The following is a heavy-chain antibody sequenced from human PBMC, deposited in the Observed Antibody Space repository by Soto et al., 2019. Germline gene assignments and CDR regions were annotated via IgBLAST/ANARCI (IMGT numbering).Heavy chain of an antibody. CDR3: TRRGWFGEFNYYFGMDV. Sequence: SQTLSLTCAISGDSVSSNTAAWHWIRQSPSRGLEWLGRTYYRSKWYSDYAVSVKSRITINSDTSKNQFSLHLGSVTPEDTAVYYCTRRGWFGEFNYYFGMDVWGQGTTVTV. CDR1: GDSVSSNTAA. CDR2: TYYRSKWYS. J-gene: IGHJ6*02. V-gene: IGHV6-1*01. D-gene: IGHD3-10*01.